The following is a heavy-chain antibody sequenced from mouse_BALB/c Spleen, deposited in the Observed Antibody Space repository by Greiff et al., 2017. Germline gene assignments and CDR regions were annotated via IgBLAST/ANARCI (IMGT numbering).Heavy chain of an antibody. J-gene: IGHJ4*01. CDR2: IVPANGNT. CDR3: SKSYCDNNYAMDY. D-gene: IGHD2-10*01. CDR1: GFNIKDSY. Sequence: VQLQQSGAELVKPGASVKLSCTASGFNIKDSYMHWVKQRPEQGLEWIGRIVPANGNTKYDPKFQGKATITADTSSNTAYLQLSSLTSEDTAVYYCSKSYCDNNYAMDYWGQGTSVTVSA. V-gene: IGHV14-3*02.